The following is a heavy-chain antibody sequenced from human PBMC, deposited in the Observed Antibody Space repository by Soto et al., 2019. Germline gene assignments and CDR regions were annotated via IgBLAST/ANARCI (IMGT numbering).Heavy chain of an antibody. V-gene: IGHV4-34*01. CDR3: ARGAIYSSSWYSRVGSNWFDP. D-gene: IGHD6-13*01. J-gene: IGHJ5*02. CDR1: GGSFSGYY. CDR2: INHSGST. Sequence: SETLSLTFAVYGGSFSGYYWSWIRQPPGKGLEWIGEINHSGSTNYNPSLKSRVTISVDTSKNQFSLKLSSVTAADTAVYYCARGAIYSSSWYSRVGSNWFDPCGQGTLVTLCS.